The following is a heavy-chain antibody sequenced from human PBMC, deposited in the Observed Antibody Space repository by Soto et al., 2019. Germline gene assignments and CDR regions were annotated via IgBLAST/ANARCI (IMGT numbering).Heavy chain of an antibody. V-gene: IGHV4-39*01. Sequence: QQQLQESGPGLVKPSETLSLTCTVSGDSISSSNYYWGWIRQPPGKGLEWVGSFYYSGSSYYNPSLKSRVAISVDTSKNQFSLKLNSVTAADTAIYYCARHPRTSSIATVGRWGQGILATVSS. CDR2: FYYSGSS. CDR3: ARHPRTSSIATVGR. CDR1: GDSISSSNYY. J-gene: IGHJ4*02. D-gene: IGHD6-13*01.